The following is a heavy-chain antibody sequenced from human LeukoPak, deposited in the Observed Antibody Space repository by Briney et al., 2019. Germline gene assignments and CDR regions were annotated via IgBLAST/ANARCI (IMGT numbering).Heavy chain of an antibody. Sequence: GGSLRLSCAASGVTFSSYIMNWVRQAPGKGLEWVSSISSSSSYIYYADSVKGRFTISRDNAKNALYLQMNSLRAEDTAVYYCARDARTVTTLFDYWGQGTLVTVSS. CDR3: ARDARTVTTLFDY. V-gene: IGHV3-21*01. CDR2: ISSSSSYI. D-gene: IGHD4-17*01. J-gene: IGHJ4*02. CDR1: GVTFSSYI.